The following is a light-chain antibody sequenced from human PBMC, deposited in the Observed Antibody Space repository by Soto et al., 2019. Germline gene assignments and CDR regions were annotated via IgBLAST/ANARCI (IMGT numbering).Light chain of an antibody. J-gene: IGKJ5*01. CDR3: QQYGTSEII. V-gene: IGKV3-20*01. CDR1: EIIYSAY. Sequence: PGERATLSCRASEIIYSAYLGWYQQKPGQAPRLLIYDTSSRATGVPDRYSASGSGTDFTLTISRLEPEDFEVFFCQQYGTSEIIFGQGTRLEI. CDR2: DTS.